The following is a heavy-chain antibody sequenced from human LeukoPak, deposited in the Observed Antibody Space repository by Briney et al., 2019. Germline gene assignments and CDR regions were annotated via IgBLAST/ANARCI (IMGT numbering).Heavy chain of an antibody. CDR2: IYYSGMT. D-gene: IGHD4-17*01. J-gene: IGHJ4*02. Sequence: SETLSLSCTVSGGSISSYYWSWIRQPPGKGLEWIGYIYYSGMTNYNPSLKSRVTISLDTSKNQFSLKLSSVTAADTAVYYCASADYDDYYIDFWGQGTLVTVSS. CDR1: GGSISSYY. V-gene: IGHV4-59*01. CDR3: ASADYDDYYIDF.